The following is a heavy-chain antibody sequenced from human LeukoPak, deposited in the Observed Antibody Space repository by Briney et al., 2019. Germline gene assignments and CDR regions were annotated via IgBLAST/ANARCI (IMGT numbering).Heavy chain of an antibody. CDR1: GYTFTSYG. V-gene: IGHV1-18*01. CDR2: ISAYNGNT. J-gene: IGHJ4*02. CDR3: ARDRGIAVAGFFGY. Sequence: ASVKVSCKASGYTFTSYGISWVRQAPGQGLEWMGWISAYNGNTNYAQKLQGRVTMTTDTSTSTAYMELRSLRSDDTAVYYCARDRGIAVAGFFGYWGQGTLVTVSS. D-gene: IGHD6-19*01.